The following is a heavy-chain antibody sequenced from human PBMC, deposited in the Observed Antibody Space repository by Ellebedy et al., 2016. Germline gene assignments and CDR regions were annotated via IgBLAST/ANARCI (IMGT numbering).Heavy chain of an antibody. V-gene: IGHV4-34*01. CDR3: ARGYVAATMDPWFNP. J-gene: IGHJ5*02. CDR2: INHSGIT. D-gene: IGHD1-26*01. CDR1: GASITGHY. Sequence: SETLSLXXAVYGASITGHYWSWIRQTPGKGLEWIGEINHSGITNYNPSLKSRVTMSVDPSLNQFSLNLNSVTAADTAMYYCARGYVAATMDPWFNPWGQGILVTVSS.